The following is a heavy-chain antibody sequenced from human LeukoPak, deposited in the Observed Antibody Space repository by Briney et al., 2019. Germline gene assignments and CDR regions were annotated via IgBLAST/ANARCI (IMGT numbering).Heavy chain of an antibody. V-gene: IGHV3-23*01. CDR1: GXTFSRFT. D-gene: IGHD4-23*01. CDR2: ISGSDSST. Sequence: PGGSLRLSCAASGXTFSRFTMNWVRQAPGKGQEWVSGISGSDSSTYYADFVKGRFIISRDNSKDTLYLQMNSLRADDTAVYYCAKGGGWLYYFDYWGQGTLVTVSS. CDR3: AKGGGWLYYFDY. J-gene: IGHJ4*02.